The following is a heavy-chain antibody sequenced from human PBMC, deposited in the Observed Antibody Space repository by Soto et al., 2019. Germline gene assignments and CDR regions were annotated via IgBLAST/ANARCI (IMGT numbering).Heavy chain of an antibody. J-gene: IGHJ6*02. CDR3: AKENYRYGSGSYPYYYYYGMDV. D-gene: IGHD3-10*01. Sequence: GGSLRLSCAAPGFTFSSYGMHWVRQAPGKGLEWVAVISYDGSNKYYADSVKGRFTISRDNSKNTLYLQMNSLRAEDTAVYYCAKENYRYGSGSYPYYYYYGMDVWGQGTTVTVSS. V-gene: IGHV3-30*18. CDR2: ISYDGSNK. CDR1: GFTFSSYG.